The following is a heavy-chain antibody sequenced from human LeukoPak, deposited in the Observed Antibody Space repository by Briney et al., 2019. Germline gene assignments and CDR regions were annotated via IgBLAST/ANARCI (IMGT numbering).Heavy chain of an antibody. V-gene: IGHV3-43*02. CDR3: VKDSLCGADTCYRHFDY. CDR1: GFSFDDYV. D-gene: IGHD2-21*01. Sequence: GGSLRLSCAASGFSFDDYVMHWVRQAPGKGLEWVSLISGDGGGTYYGDSVKGRFTVSRDSSKNSLYLQMNSLRTEDTALYYCVKDSLCGADTCYRHFDYWGQETLVTVSS. CDR2: ISGDGGGT. J-gene: IGHJ4*02.